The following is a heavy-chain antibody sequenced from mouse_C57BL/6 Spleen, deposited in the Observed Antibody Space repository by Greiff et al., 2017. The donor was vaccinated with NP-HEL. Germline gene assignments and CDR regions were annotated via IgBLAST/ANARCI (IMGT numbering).Heavy chain of an antibody. V-gene: IGHV1-69*01. CDR3: ARSNYYGSDYFDY. D-gene: IGHD1-1*01. J-gene: IGHJ2*01. CDR2: IDPSDSYT. CDR1: GYTFTSYW. Sequence: QVQLQQPGAELVMPGASVKLSCKASGYTFTSYWMHWVKQRPGQGLEWIGEIDPSDSYTNYNQKFKGKSTLTVDKSSSTAYMQLSSLTSEDSAVYYCARSNYYGSDYFDYWGQGTTLTVSS.